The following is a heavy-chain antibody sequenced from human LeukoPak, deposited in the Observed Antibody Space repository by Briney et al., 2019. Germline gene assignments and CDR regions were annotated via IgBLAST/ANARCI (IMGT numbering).Heavy chain of an antibody. Sequence: ASVKVSCKASGYTFTGYYMHWVRQAPGQGLEWMGWINPNSGGTNYAQKFQGRVTMTMDTAISTDYMELSRLRSDDTAVYYCARDPCSSTSCYPSYWGQGTLVTVSS. V-gene: IGHV1-2*02. CDR2: INPNSGGT. J-gene: IGHJ4*02. CDR1: GYTFTGYY. D-gene: IGHD2-2*01. CDR3: ARDPCSSTSCYPSY.